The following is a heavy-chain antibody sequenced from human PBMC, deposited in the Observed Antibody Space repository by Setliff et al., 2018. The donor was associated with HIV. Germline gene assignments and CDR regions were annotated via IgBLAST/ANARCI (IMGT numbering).Heavy chain of an antibody. CDR3: ARHANYDFWSGYWGYYFDY. J-gene: IGHJ4*02. Sequence: PSETLSLTCTVSGGSISTSYWNWIRQPPGKGLEWIAYIYISGTTNYNPSLKSRVTISLDTSKKQVSLKLSSVTAADTAVYYCARHANYDFWSGYWGYYFDYWGQGTLVTVSS. V-gene: IGHV4-4*09. CDR2: IYISGTT. CDR1: GGSISTSY. D-gene: IGHD3-3*01.